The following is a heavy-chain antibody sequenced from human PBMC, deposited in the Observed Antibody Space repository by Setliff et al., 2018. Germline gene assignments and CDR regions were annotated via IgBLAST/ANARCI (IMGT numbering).Heavy chain of an antibody. V-gene: IGHV4-61*09. CDR3: ARMSGFQYMDV. D-gene: IGHD3-3*01. J-gene: IGHJ6*03. Sequence: PSETLSLTCTVSGDSISSRRSYWGWFRQPARKGLEWIGQIYTSWSTNYNPSLKSRVTISLDTSKNQFSLSLSSVTAADTAVYYCARMSGFQYMDVWGKGTTVTAP. CDR2: IYTSWST. CDR1: GDSISSRRSY.